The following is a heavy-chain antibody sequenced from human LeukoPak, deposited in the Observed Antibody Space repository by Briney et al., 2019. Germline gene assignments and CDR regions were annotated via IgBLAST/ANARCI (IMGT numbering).Heavy chain of an antibody. Sequence: GGSLRLSCAASGFTFSSYAMSWVRQAPGEGLGWVSAICGSGGSTYYTDTVKGTFTISRDNAKNSLYLPMNRLRPEDTALYYCSTDPRLLMYWGHGTLVTVSS. V-gene: IGHV3-23*01. D-gene: IGHD2-8*01. CDR2: ICGSGGST. CDR3: STDPRLLMY. CDR1: GFTFSSYA. J-gene: IGHJ4*01.